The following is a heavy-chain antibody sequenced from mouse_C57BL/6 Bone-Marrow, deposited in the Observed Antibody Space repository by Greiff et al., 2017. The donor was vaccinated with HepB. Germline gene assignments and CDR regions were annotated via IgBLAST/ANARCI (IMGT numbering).Heavy chain of an antibody. CDR3: TTRRQYYPTWFDY. CDR1: GFNIKDDY. Sequence: VQLQQSGAELVRPGASVKLSCTASGFNIKDDYMHWVKQRPEQGLEWIGWIDPENGDTEYASKFQGKATITAYTSSNPAYLQLSSLTSEDTAVYYCTTRRQYYPTWFDYWGQGTLVTVSA. CDR2: IDPENGDT. V-gene: IGHV14-4*01. J-gene: IGHJ3*01. D-gene: IGHD1-1*02.